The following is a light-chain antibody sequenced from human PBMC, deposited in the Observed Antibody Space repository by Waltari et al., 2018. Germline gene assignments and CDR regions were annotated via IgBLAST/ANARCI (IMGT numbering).Light chain of an antibody. Sequence: SHELTQPPSVSVSPGQTASITCSGDQLGSQYTSWYRQKPGQSPVLVIYEDYKRPSGIPERFSGSNSGRTATLTISETHTMDEADYYCQTWDNSPAVLFGGGTKLTVL. CDR1: QLGSQY. V-gene: IGLV3-1*01. CDR2: EDY. J-gene: IGLJ3*02. CDR3: QTWDNSPAVL.